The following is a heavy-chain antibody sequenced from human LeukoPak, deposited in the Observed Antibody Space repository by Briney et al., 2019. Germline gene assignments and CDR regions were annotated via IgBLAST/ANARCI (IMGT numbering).Heavy chain of an antibody. CDR3: ARYSSGWYAYYFDY. J-gene: IGHJ4*02. Sequence: PSQTLSLTCTVSGGSISSGGYYWSWIRQHPGKGLEWIGYIYYSGSTYYNPSLKSRVTISVDTSKNQFSLKLSSVTAADTAVYYCARYSSGWYAYYFDYWGQGTLVTVSS. D-gene: IGHD6-19*01. CDR2: IYYSGST. CDR1: GGSISSGGYY. V-gene: IGHV4-31*03.